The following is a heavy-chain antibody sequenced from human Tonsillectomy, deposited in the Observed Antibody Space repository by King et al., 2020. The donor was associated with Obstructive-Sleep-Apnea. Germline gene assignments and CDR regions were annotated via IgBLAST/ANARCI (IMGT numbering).Heavy chain of an antibody. CDR2: IIPIFGTA. CDR3: AGEVVGATTPYYFDY. D-gene: IGHD1-26*01. CDR1: GGTFSSYA. J-gene: IGHJ4*02. Sequence: VQLVESGAEVKKPGSSVKVSCKASGGTFSSYAISWVRQAPGQGLEWMGGIIPIFGTANYAQKFQGRVTITADESTSTSYMELSSLSSEDTAVYYCAGEVVGATTPYYFDYWGQGTLVTVSS. V-gene: IGHV1-69*01.